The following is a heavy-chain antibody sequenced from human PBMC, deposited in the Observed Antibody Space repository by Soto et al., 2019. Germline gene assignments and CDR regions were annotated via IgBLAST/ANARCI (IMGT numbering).Heavy chain of an antibody. V-gene: IGHV1-46*03. CDR1: GYSFTSQY. J-gene: IGHJ3*02. D-gene: IGHD6-25*01. Sequence: QVQLVQSGAEVKKPGASVKISCKASGYSFTSQYVHWVRQAPGQGLEWMGIINPNGGSTTYAQKCRGGGAMTGDTSKSKVYLGVGRPSSGGTGGFFWCREQGLRPGGGGTEPLDIWGQGTMVTVAS. CDR3: CREQGLRPGGGGTEPLDI. CDR2: INPNGGST.